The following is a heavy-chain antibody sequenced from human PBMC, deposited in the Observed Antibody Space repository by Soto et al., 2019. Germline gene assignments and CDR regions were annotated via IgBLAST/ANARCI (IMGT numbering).Heavy chain of an antibody. Sequence: PGESLKISCKGSGYSFTSYWTGWVRQMPGKGLEWMGIIYPGDSDTRYSPSFQGQVTISADKSISTAYLQWSSLKASDTAMYYCATRYCSGGSCYSDAFDIWGQGTMVTVSS. V-gene: IGHV5-51*01. D-gene: IGHD2-15*01. CDR1: GYSFTSYW. CDR2: IYPGDSDT. J-gene: IGHJ3*02. CDR3: ATRYCSGGSCYSDAFDI.